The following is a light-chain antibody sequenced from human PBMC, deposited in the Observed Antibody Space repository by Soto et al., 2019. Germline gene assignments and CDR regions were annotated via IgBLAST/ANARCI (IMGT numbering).Light chain of an antibody. CDR2: GIS. J-gene: IGKJ2*01. Sequence: ENVLTQSPGTLSLSPGERATLSCRASQSVTNNFFAWYQQKPGQAPRLLIYGISSRATGIPDRFSGSGSGTDFTLTISRLEHEDFVVYYCQQYITLPHTFGQGTKLEVK. CDR1: QSVTNNF. CDR3: QQYITLPHT. V-gene: IGKV3-20*01.